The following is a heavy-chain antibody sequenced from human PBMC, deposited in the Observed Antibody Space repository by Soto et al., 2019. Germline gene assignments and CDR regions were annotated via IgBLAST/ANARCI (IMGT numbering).Heavy chain of an antibody. J-gene: IGHJ5*02. CDR1: GGTFSSYA. Sequence: GASVKVSCKASGGTFSSYAISWVRQAPGQGLEWMGGIIPIFGTANYAQKFQGRVTITADESTSTAYMELSSLRSEDTAVYYCARKGDCSSTSCYRNWFDPWGQGTLVTVSS. V-gene: IGHV1-69*13. D-gene: IGHD2-2*01. CDR3: ARKGDCSSTSCYRNWFDP. CDR2: IIPIFGTA.